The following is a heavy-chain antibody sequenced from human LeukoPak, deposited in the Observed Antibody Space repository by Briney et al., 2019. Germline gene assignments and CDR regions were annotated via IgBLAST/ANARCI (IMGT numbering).Heavy chain of an antibody. CDR1: GGSISSYY. J-gene: IGHJ4*02. Sequence: KPSETLSLTCTVSGGSISSYYWSWIRQPPGKGLEWIGYIYYSGSTNYNPSLKSRVTISVDTSKNQFSQKLSSVTAADTAVYYCARSEPYDSSGYYLDYWGQGTLVTVSS. CDR3: ARSEPYDSSGYYLDY. CDR2: IYYSGST. V-gene: IGHV4-59*08. D-gene: IGHD3-22*01.